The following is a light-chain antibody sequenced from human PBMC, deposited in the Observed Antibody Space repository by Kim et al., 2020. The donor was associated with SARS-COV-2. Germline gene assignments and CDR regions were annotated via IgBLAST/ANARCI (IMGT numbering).Light chain of an antibody. CDR1: QSFSINY. CDR2: GTS. CDR3: HQYVSSPYT. V-gene: IGKV3-20*01. Sequence: EIVLTQSPGTLSLSPGEGATLSCRASQSFSINYLAWYQHKLGQAPRLLIYGTSIRATDIPDRFSGSGSGIDFTLTISRLEPEDFVVYYCHQYVSSPYTFGQGTKLEI. J-gene: IGKJ2*01.